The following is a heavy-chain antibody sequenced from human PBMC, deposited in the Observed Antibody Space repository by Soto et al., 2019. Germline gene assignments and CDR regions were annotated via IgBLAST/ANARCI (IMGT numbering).Heavy chain of an antibody. CDR3: AKEYERYDSLYYFDY. CDR1: GFTFSSYG. V-gene: IGHV3-30*18. J-gene: IGHJ4*02. Sequence: SLRLSCAASGFTFSSYGMHWVRQAPGKGLEWVAVISYDGSNKYYADSVKGRFTISRDNSKNTLYLQMNSLRAEDTAVYYCAKEYERYDSLYYFDYWGQGTLVTVSS. CDR2: ISYDGSNK. D-gene: IGHD3-16*01.